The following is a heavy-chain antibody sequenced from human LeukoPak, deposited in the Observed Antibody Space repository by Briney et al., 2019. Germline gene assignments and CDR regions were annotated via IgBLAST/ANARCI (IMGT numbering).Heavy chain of an antibody. CDR3: TRRQYCSSTSCSTDY. Sequence: GGSLKLSCAASGFTFSGSAMHWVRQASGKGLEWVGRIRSKANSYATAYAASVKGRFTISRDDSKNTAYLQMNSLKTEDTAVYYCTRRQYCSSTSCSTDYWGPGTLVTVSS. CDR1: GFTFSGSA. CDR2: IRSKANSYAT. V-gene: IGHV3-73*01. D-gene: IGHD2-2*01. J-gene: IGHJ4*02.